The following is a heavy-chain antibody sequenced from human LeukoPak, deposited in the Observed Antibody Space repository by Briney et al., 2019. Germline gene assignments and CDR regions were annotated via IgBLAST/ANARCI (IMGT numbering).Heavy chain of an antibody. J-gene: IGHJ4*02. CDR3: ARWVSSGWNHFDY. CDR1: GYSFTSYW. D-gene: IGHD6-19*01. Sequence: GXXLKISCKGSGYSFTSYWIGWVRQMPGKGLEWMGIIYPGDSDTRYSPSFQGQVTISADKSISTAYLQWSSLKASDTAMYYCARWVSSGWNHFDYWGQGTLVTVSS. CDR2: IYPGDSDT. V-gene: IGHV5-51*01.